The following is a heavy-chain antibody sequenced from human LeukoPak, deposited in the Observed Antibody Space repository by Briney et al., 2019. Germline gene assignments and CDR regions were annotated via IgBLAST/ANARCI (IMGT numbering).Heavy chain of an antibody. CDR2: INTDGSGT. Sequence: GGSLRLSCAVSGLTFISYGMQWVRQAPGKGLAWVSRINTDGSGTAYADSVKGRFTISRDNAKNTLYLQMNGLRAEDTALYYCARELPREVTLDYWGQGTLVTVSS. D-gene: IGHD2-21*02. CDR3: ARELPREVTLDY. J-gene: IGHJ4*01. V-gene: IGHV3-74*01. CDR1: GLTFISYG.